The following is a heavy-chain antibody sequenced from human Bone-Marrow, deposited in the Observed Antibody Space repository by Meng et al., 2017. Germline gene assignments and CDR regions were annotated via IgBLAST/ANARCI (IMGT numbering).Heavy chain of an antibody. J-gene: IGHJ4*02. CDR1: GFTFSSYA. CDR2: ISYEGSDK. Sequence: GGSLRLSCAASGFTFSSYAMHWVRQAPGKGLEWVAAISYEGSDKYYADSVKGRFTIPRDNSKNTLYLEMKSLRDEDTAVYYCAREVRGPTRNDYWGQGTLVTVSS. D-gene: IGHD3-10*01. V-gene: IGHV3-30*04. CDR3: AREVRGPTRNDY.